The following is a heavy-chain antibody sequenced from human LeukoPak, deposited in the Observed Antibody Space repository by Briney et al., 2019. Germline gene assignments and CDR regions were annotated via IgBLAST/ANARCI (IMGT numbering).Heavy chain of an antibody. CDR3: AREPVVAATPRWFDP. J-gene: IGHJ5*02. D-gene: IGHD2-15*01. CDR2: IYTSGST. Sequence: NSSETLSLTCTVSGGSISSGSYYWSWIRQPAGKGLEWIGRIYTSGSTNYNPSLKSRVTISVDTSKNQFSLKLSSVTAADTAVYYCAREPVVAATPRWFDPWGQGTLVTVSS. V-gene: IGHV4-61*02. CDR1: GGSISSGSYY.